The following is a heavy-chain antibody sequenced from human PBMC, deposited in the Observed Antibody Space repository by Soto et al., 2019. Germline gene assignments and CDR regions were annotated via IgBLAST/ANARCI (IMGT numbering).Heavy chain of an antibody. CDR1: GFTFSSYS. Sequence: EVQLVESGGGLVKPGGSLRLSCAASGFTFSSYSMNWVRQAPGKGLEWVSSISSSSSYIYYAHSVKGRLTISRDNAKNSLYLQMNSLRAEDTAVYYCARESGSYFLGLDYWGQGTLVTVSS. CDR2: ISSSSSYI. CDR3: ARESGSYFLGLDY. V-gene: IGHV3-21*01. D-gene: IGHD1-26*01. J-gene: IGHJ4*02.